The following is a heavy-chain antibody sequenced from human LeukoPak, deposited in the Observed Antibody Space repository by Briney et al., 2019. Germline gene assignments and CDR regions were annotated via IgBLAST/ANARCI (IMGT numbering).Heavy chain of an antibody. V-gene: IGHV4-59*08. J-gene: IGHJ4*02. CDR3: ARVLTIFGVAIYYFDY. CDR2: IYYSGST. CDR1: GGSISSYY. D-gene: IGHD3-3*01. Sequence: SETLSLTCTVSGGSISSYYWSWIRQPPGKGLEWIGYIYYSGSTYYNPSLKSRVTISVDTSKNQFSLKPSSVTAADTAVYYCARVLTIFGVAIYYFDYWGQGTLVTVSS.